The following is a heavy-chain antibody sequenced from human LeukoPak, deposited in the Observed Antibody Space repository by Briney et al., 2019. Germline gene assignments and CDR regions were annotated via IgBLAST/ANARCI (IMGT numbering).Heavy chain of an antibody. V-gene: IGHV3-73*01. Sequence: GGSLRLSCAASGFTFSGSAMHWVRQASGKGLEWVGRIRSKANSYATAYAASVKGRFTISRDDSKNTAYLQMNSLKTEDTAVYYCISPRRDGYNYVYWGQGTLVTVSS. CDR3: ISPRRDGYNYVY. J-gene: IGHJ4*02. CDR1: GFTFSGSA. CDR2: IRSKANSYAT. D-gene: IGHD5-24*01.